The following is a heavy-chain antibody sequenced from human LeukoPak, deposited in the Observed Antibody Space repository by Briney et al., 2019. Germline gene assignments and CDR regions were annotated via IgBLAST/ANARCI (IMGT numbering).Heavy chain of an antibody. D-gene: IGHD3-22*01. V-gene: IGHV4-39*07. CDR2: IYYSGST. Sequence: SETLSLTCTVSGGSISSSSYYWGWIRQPPGKGLEWIGSIYYSGSTYYNPSLKSRVTISVDTSKNQFSLKLSSVTAADTAVYYCARVYSSGYYYVDYWGQGTLVTVSS. J-gene: IGHJ4*02. CDR3: ARVYSSGYYYVDY. CDR1: GGSISSSSYY.